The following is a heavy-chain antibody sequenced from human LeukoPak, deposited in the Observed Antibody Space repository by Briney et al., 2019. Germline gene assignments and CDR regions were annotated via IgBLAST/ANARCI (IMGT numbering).Heavy chain of an antibody. V-gene: IGHV1-69*13. CDR2: IIPIFGTA. J-gene: IGHJ4*02. CDR1: GYTFTSYG. Sequence: AASVKVSCKASGYTFTSYGISWVRQAPGRGLEWMGGIIPIFGTANYAQKFQGRVTITADESTSTAYMEPSSLRSEDTAVYYCARDSAWGQGTLVTVSS. CDR3: ARDSA.